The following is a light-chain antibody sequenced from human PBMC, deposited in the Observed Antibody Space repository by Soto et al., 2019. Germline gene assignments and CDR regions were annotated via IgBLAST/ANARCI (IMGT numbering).Light chain of an antibody. J-gene: IGKJ5*01. CDR3: QQRSDWPPIT. Sequence: EVVLTQSPDTLSLSPGDRATLSCRASQSVSTYLAWYQQKPGQAPRLLIYDASNRATGIPARFSGSGSGTDFTLTISSPEPEDFAVYYCQQRSDWPPITFGQGTRLEIK. V-gene: IGKV3-11*01. CDR2: DAS. CDR1: QSVSTY.